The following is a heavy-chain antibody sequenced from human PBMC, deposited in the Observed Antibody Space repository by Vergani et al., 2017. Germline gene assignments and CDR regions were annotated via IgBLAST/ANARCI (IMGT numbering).Heavy chain of an antibody. V-gene: IGHV2-5*04. J-gene: IGHJ6*03. D-gene: IGHD1-7*01. CDR3: VYRKTEGGTNGCWYPFYYYYYMDV. Sequence: QITLKESGPTLVKPTQTLTLTCTFSGFSLNTRGVSVAWIRQPPGKALDWLALIYWNDDQHYSPSLNNRVTITKDTSKNQVVLTMTNMDYVDTGTYYCVYRKTEGGTNGCWYPFYYYYYMDVWGKGTTVTVSS. CDR2: IYWNDDQ. CDR1: GFSLNTRGVS.